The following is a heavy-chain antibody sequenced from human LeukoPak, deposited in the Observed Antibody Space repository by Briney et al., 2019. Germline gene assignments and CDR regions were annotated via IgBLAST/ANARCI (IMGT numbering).Heavy chain of an antibody. J-gene: IGHJ4*02. Sequence: PSETLSLTCAVYGGSFTIYSWTWIRQPPGKSLEWVGEISPSGNTQYNPSLKSRVTISLDASKRQFYLKLNSVTAADTAVYYCARRVRSADYRLDYWGQGTLVTVSS. CDR2: ISPSGNT. D-gene: IGHD4-11*01. V-gene: IGHV4-34*01. CDR1: GGSFTIYS. CDR3: ARRVRSADYRLDY.